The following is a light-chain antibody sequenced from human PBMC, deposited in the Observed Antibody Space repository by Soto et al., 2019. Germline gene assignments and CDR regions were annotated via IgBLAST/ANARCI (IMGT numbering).Light chain of an antibody. Sequence: QSALTQPASVSGSPGQSITISCTGSSNDIGAYDYISWYQQHPLKAPKLLIYEVDNRPSGISDRFSGSKSGFTASLTISGLQSEDEGEYFCCSYSASSTWVFGGGTKLTVL. CDR2: EVD. CDR3: CSYSASSTWV. CDR1: SNDIGAYDY. V-gene: IGLV2-14*01. J-gene: IGLJ3*02.